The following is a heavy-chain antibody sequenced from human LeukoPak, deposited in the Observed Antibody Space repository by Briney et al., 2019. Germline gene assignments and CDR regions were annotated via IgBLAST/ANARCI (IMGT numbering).Heavy chain of an antibody. CDR3: ARDNYAQHWFDP. CDR1: GFTFSSYG. Sequence: GGSLRLSCAASGFTFSSYGMHWVRRAPGKGLEWVAFIRYDGSNKYYADSVKGRFTISRDNAKNSLYLQMNSLRAEDTAVYYCARDNYAQHWFDPWGQGTLVTVSS. J-gene: IGHJ5*02. V-gene: IGHV3-30*02. CDR2: IRYDGSNK. D-gene: IGHD4-11*01.